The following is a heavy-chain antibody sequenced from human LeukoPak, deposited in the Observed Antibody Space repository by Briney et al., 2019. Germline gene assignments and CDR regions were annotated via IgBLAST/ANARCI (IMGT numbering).Heavy chain of an antibody. CDR1: GGSISSNYY. D-gene: IGHD3-22*01. J-gene: IGHJ4*02. CDR2: IHYGGST. CDR3: ARLGYYDSSGYYYY. V-gene: IGHV4-39*01. Sequence: SETLSLTYTVSGGSISSNYYWGWIRQPPGKGLEWIGSIHYGGSTYYNPSLKSRVTIFVDTSKNQFSLKLSSVTATDTAVYYCARLGYYDSSGYYYYWGQGTLVTVSS.